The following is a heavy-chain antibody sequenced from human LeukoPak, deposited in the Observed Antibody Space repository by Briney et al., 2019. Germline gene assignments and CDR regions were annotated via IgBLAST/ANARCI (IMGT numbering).Heavy chain of an antibody. Sequence: GGSLRLSCAASGFTFSSYSMNWVRQAPGKGLEWVSSISSSSYIYYADSVKGRFTISRDNAKNSLYLQMNSLRAEDTAVYYCARAELYSDYYMDVWGKGTTVTVSS. J-gene: IGHJ6*03. CDR3: ARAELYSDYYMDV. CDR2: ISSSSYI. CDR1: GFTFSSYS. D-gene: IGHD2-2*02. V-gene: IGHV3-21*01.